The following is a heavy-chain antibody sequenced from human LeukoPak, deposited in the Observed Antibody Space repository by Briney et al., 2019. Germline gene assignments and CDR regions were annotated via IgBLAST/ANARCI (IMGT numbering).Heavy chain of an antibody. CDR3: ARLYSSSDY. D-gene: IGHD6-6*01. CDR1: GGSFSGYY. Sequence: PSETLSLTRAVYGGSFSGYYWSWIRQPPGKGLEWIGEINHSGSTNYNPSLKSRVTISVDTSKNQFSLKLSSVTAADTAVYYCARLYSSSDYWGQGTLVTVSS. V-gene: IGHV4-34*01. J-gene: IGHJ4*02. CDR2: INHSGST.